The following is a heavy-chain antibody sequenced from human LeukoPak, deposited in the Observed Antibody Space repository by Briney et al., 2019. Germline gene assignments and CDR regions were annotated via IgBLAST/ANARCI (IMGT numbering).Heavy chain of an antibody. V-gene: IGHV3-33*01. J-gene: IGHJ4*02. D-gene: IGHD3-22*01. Sequence: HPGGSLRLSCAASGFTFSSYAMHWVRQAPGKGLEWVAVIWYDGSNKYYADSVKGRFTISRDNSENTLYLQMNSLRAEDTAVYYCARVAMSDSSGYCDYWGQGTLVTVSS. CDR3: ARVAMSDSSGYCDY. CDR1: GFTFSSYA. CDR2: IWYDGSNK.